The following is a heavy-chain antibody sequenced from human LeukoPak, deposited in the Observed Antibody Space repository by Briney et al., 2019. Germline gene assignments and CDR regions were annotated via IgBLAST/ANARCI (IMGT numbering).Heavy chain of an antibody. D-gene: IGHD1-26*01. CDR2: IKQDGSEK. J-gene: IGHJ4*02. CDR1: GFTLSNYW. V-gene: IGHV3-7*01. CDR3: AKDVGKWESLHFFDY. Sequence: GGSLRLSCAAFGFTLSNYWMSWVRQAPGKGLEWVANIKQDGSEKYYVDSVKGRFTISRDNAKNSLYLQMNSLRAEDTAVYYCAKDVGKWESLHFFDYWGQGTLVTVSS.